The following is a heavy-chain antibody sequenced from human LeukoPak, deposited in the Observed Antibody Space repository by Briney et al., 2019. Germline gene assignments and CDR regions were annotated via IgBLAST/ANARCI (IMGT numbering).Heavy chain of an antibody. Sequence: PGGSLRLSCAASGFTFSSYEMNWVRQAPGKGLEWVSYISSSGSTIYYADSVKGRFTISRDNSKNSLYLQMNSLRAEDTALYYCAKDGAVAGQDNYYYYYYMDVWGKGTTVTVSS. J-gene: IGHJ6*03. V-gene: IGHV3-48*03. CDR3: AKDGAVAGQDNYYYYYYMDV. CDR2: ISSSGSTI. CDR1: GFTFSSYE. D-gene: IGHD6-19*01.